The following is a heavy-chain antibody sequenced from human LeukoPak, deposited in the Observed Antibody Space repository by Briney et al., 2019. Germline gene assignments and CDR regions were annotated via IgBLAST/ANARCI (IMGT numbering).Heavy chain of an antibody. V-gene: IGHV3-21*04. D-gene: IGHD2-15*01. J-gene: IGHJ4*02. CDR1: GFTVSSNY. Sequence: GGSLRLSCAASGFTVSSNYMSWVRQAPGKGLEWVSSISSSSSYIYYADSVKGRFTISRDNAKNSLYLQMNSLRAEDTAVYYCARANYCSGGSCLGYWGQGTLVTVSS. CDR3: ARANYCSGGSCLGY. CDR2: ISSSSSYI.